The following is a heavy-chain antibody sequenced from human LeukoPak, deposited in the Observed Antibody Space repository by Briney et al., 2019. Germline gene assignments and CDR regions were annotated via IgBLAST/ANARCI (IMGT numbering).Heavy chain of an antibody. CDR2: IRSDGSTT. D-gene: IGHD4-23*01. CDR1: GFTFSTYW. CDR3: ARENYDYSGDSFAFDI. Sequence: GGSLRLSCAASGFTFSTYWMHWVRHAPGMGLVWVSRIRSDGSTTDYADSVKGRFIISRDKAKNTLYLQMNSLRAEDTAVYYCARENYDYSGDSFAFDIWGRGTVVTVSS. J-gene: IGHJ3*02. V-gene: IGHV3-74*01.